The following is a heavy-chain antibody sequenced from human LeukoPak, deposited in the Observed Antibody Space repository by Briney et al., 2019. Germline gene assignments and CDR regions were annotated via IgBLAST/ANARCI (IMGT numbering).Heavy chain of an antibody. Sequence: PGGSLRLSCAASGFTFSDYYMSWIRQAPGKGLEWVSYISSSGSTIYYADSVKGRFTISRDNAKNSLCLQMNSLRAEDTAVYYCARGAIESLTIFGVVITSFFDYWGQGTLVTVSS. J-gene: IGHJ4*02. CDR2: ISSSGSTI. V-gene: IGHV3-11*01. CDR1: GFTFSDYY. CDR3: ARGAIESLTIFGVVITSFFDY. D-gene: IGHD3-3*01.